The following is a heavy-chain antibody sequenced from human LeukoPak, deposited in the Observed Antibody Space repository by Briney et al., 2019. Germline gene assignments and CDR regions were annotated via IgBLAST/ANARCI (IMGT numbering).Heavy chain of an antibody. V-gene: IGHV4-31*03. D-gene: IGHD2-2*01. Sequence: SQTLSLTCTVSGGSISSGGYYWSWIRQHPGKGLEWIGYIYYSGSTYYNPSLKSRVTISVDTSKNQFSLKLSSVTAADTAVYYCARGDIVVVPAAPGVFWFDPWGQGTLVTVSS. J-gene: IGHJ5*02. CDR2: IYYSGST. CDR1: GGSISSGGYY. CDR3: ARGDIVVVPAAPGVFWFDP.